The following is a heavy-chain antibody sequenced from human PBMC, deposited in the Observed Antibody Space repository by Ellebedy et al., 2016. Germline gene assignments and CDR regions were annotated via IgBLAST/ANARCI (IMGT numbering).Heavy chain of an antibody. CDR2: ISSSSSTI. D-gene: IGHD6-19*01. CDR1: GFTLSSYN. V-gene: IGHV3-48*04. CDR3: ARELKWLAY. J-gene: IGHJ4*02. Sequence: GGSLRLSCAASGFTLSSYNMNWVRQAPGKGLEHVSFISSSSSTISYADAVKGRFTISRDNAKNSLYLQMNSLRAEDTAVYYCARELKWLAYWGQGTLVTVSS.